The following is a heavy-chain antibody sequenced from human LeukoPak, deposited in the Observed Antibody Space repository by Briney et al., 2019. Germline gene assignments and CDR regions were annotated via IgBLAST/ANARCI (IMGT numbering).Heavy chain of an antibody. J-gene: IGHJ6*04. CDR2: IYYSGST. CDR3: ASTYYYGSGSSVTYYYGMDV. Sequence: PSETLSLTCTVSGGSISSYYWSWIRQPPGKGLEWIGYIYYSGSTNYNPSLKSRVTISVDTSKNQFSLKLSSVTAADTAVYYCASTYYYGSGSSVTYYYGMDVWGKGTTVTVSS. V-gene: IGHV4-59*01. D-gene: IGHD3-10*01. CDR1: GGSISSYY.